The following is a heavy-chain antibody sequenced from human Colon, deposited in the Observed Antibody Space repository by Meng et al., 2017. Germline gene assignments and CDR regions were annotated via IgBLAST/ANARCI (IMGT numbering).Heavy chain of an antibody. Sequence: GESLKISCAASGFTFSRYEMSWVRQAPGKGLEWVSYISDSGSSIYYADSVKGRFTISRDNAKNAMYLQMSSLRAEDTAIYYCVGDSSGGGDCLEYRGQGKLVTVSS. CDR1: GFTFSRYE. CDR2: ISDSGSSI. CDR3: VGDSSGGGDCLEY. V-gene: IGHV3-48*03. J-gene: IGHJ4*02. D-gene: IGHD2-21*02.